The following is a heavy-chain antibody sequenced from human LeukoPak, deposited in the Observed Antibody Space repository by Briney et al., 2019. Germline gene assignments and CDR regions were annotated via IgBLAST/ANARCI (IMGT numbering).Heavy chain of an antibody. CDR2: MNPNSGNT. J-gene: IGHJ4*02. D-gene: IGHD1-26*01. V-gene: IGHV1-8*01. CDR3: AKDRPQWELLTFDY. Sequence: PGASVKVSCKASGYTFTSYDINWVRQATGQGLEWMGWMNPNSGNTGYAQRFQGRVTMTRNTSISTAYMELSSLRSEDTAVYYCAKDRPQWELLTFDYWGQGTLVTVSS. CDR1: GYTFTSYD.